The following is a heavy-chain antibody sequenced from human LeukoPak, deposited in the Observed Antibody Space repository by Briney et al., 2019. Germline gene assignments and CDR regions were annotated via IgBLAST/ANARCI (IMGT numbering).Heavy chain of an antibody. J-gene: IGHJ4*02. CDR2: IYHSGST. CDR3: AKEGVLAGAEDY. Sequence: PSETLSLTCAVSGYSISSGYYWGWIRQPPGKGLEWIGSIYHSGSTYYKPSLKSRVTISVDTSKNQFSLKLSSVTAADTAVYYCAKEGVLAGAEDYWGQGTLVTVSS. V-gene: IGHV4-38-2*02. CDR1: GYSISSGYY. D-gene: IGHD6-19*01.